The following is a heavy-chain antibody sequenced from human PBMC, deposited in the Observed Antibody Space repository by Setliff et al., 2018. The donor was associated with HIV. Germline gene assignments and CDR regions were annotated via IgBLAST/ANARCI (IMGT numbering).Heavy chain of an antibody. CDR2: INHSGST. V-gene: IGHV4-34*01. CDR1: GGSFSGYY. D-gene: IGHD3-3*01. CDR3: AKPSLGIGGGSKFDF. Sequence: SETLSLTCTVSGGSFSGYYWSWIRQPPGKGLEWIGEINHSGSTNYNMSLWSRVTIWVDTSSNQLSLKLNSVTAADTAVYYCAKPSLGIGGGSKFDFWGQGALVTVSS. J-gene: IGHJ4*02.